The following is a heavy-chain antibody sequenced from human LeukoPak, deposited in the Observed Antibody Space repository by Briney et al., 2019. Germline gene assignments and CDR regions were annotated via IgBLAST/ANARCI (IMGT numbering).Heavy chain of an antibody. Sequence: ASETLSLTCTVSGGSLSNHYWSWIRQPPGKGLEWIGHIYDSGSTTYNPSLKSRVTMSIDTSKNQFSLKLRSVTAADTAVYYCARDRFGEYFDYWGQGTLVTVSS. CDR2: IYDSGST. V-gene: IGHV4-59*11. CDR3: ARDRFGEYFDY. J-gene: IGHJ4*02. CDR1: GGSLSNHY. D-gene: IGHD3-10*01.